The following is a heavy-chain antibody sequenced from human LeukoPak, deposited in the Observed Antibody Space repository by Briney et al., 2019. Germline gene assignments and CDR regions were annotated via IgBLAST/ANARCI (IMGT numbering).Heavy chain of an antibody. D-gene: IGHD1-26*01. CDR1: GFTFSSYS. V-gene: IGHV3-21*01. CDR3: ARAWGYYMPTFDY. CDR2: ISSSSSYI. Sequence: GGSLRLSCAASGFTFSSYSMNWVRQAPGKGLEWVSSISSSSSYIYYADSVKGRFTISRDNAKNSPYLQMNSLRAEDTAVYYCARAWGYYMPTFDYWGQGTLVTVSS. J-gene: IGHJ4*02.